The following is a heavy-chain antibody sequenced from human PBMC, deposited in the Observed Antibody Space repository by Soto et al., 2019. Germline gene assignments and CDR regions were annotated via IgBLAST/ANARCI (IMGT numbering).Heavy chain of an antibody. Sequence: SVKVSCKASGGTFSSYTISWVRQAPGQGLEWMGRIIPILGIANYAQKFQGRVTITADKSTSTAYMELSSLRSEDTAVYYCARDRDKYSGYDYGWFDPWGQGTLVTVSS. J-gene: IGHJ5*02. V-gene: IGHV1-69*04. CDR2: IIPILGIA. D-gene: IGHD5-12*01. CDR3: ARDRDKYSGYDYGWFDP. CDR1: GGTFSSYT.